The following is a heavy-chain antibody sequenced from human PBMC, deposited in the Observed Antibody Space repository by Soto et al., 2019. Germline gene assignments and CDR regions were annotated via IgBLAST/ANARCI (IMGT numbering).Heavy chain of an antibody. CDR3: AKCCSGHYYDF. D-gene: IGHD3-22*01. CDR2: ISDYGANT. Sequence: EVQVLESGGGLVQPGGSLRLSCAASGFMSWVRQAPGKGLEWVSAISDYGANTYYVDAVKGRFTISRDNAKNTLYLQMNSLRAGDTAVYYCAKCCSGHYYDFRGHGTQVPVAS. CDR1: GF. J-gene: IGHJ5*01. V-gene: IGHV3-23*01.